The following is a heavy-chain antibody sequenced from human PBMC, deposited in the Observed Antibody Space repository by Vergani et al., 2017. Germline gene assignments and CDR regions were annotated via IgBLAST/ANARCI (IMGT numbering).Heavy chain of an antibody. D-gene: IGHD1-7*01. CDR2: IIPIFGTA. V-gene: IGHV1-69*01. Sequence: QVQLVQSGAEVKKPGSSVKVSCKASGGTFSSYAISWVRQAPGQGLEWMGGIIPIFGTANYAQKFHGRGTITADESTSTAYMELSSLRSEDTAVYYCARHTNQGFSTGTTSSYYYMDVWGKGTTVTVSS. CDR3: ARHTNQGFSTGTTSSYYYMDV. CDR1: GGTFSSYA. J-gene: IGHJ6*03.